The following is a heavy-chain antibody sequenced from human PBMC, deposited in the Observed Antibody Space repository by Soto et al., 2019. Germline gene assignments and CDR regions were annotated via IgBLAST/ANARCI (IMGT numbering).Heavy chain of an antibody. Sequence: PWGSLRRSCAASGFTVSSNYMSWVRLAPGKGLAWVSVIYSGGSTYYADSVKGRFSISRDNFKDTLYLQMNSLRAEGTALYYCARDRVITFAGAIGSDAFDICGRGTMGTVSS. CDR2: IYSGGST. J-gene: IGHJ3*02. CDR3: ARDRVITFAGAIGSDAFDI. V-gene: IGHV3-53*01. D-gene: IGHD3-16*02. CDR1: GFTVSSNY.